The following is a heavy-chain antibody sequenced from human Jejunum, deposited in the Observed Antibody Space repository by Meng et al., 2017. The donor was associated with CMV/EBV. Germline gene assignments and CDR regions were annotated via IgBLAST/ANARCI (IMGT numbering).Heavy chain of an antibody. CDR3: ARGDHCGTTACYPHWFDP. D-gene: IGHD2-2*01. Sequence: IRDYYWSWIRQPPGKGLEWIGYIFSGGTTDYNPSLKSRVTMSVDMSKNQFSLTLTSVTAADTAVYYCARGDHCGTTACYPHWFDPWGQGTLVTVSS. J-gene: IGHJ5*02. CDR1: IRDYY. V-gene: IGHV4-59*12. CDR2: IFSGGTT.